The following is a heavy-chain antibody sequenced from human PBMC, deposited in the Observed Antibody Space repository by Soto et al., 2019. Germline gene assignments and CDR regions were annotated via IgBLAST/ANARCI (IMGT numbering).Heavy chain of an antibody. J-gene: IGHJ4*02. Sequence: SVKVSCKASGGTFSSYAISWVRQAPGQGLEWMGGIIPIFGTANYAQKFQGRVTMTEDTSTDTAYMELSSLRSEDTAVYYCATEGYDSSGYSPFDYWGQGTLVTVSS. CDR2: IIPIFGTA. D-gene: IGHD3-22*01. V-gene: IGHV1-69*06. CDR3: ATEGYDSSGYSPFDY. CDR1: GGTFSSYA.